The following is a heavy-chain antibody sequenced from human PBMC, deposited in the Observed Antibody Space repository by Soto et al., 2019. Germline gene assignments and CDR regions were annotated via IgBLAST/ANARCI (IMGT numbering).Heavy chain of an antibody. CDR3: AREPGVSSGWYVDH. Sequence: GGSLRLSCAASGFTFSSHSMNWVRQAPGKGLEWVSSITSSSSYINYADSVKGRFTISRDNAKTSLYLQMNSLRAEDTAVYYCAREPGVSSGWYVDHWGQGTLVTVSS. CDR1: GFTFSSHS. CDR2: ITSSSSYI. D-gene: IGHD6-19*01. J-gene: IGHJ5*02. V-gene: IGHV3-21*01.